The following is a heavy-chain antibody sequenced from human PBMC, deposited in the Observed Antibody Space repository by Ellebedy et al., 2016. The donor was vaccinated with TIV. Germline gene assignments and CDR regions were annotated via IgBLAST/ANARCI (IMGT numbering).Heavy chain of an antibody. D-gene: IGHD3-10*01. CDR1: GYIFTDHW. CDR3: ARHIANEFGSGSYFNF. CDR2: FDPDDSYR. J-gene: IGHJ4*02. Sequence: PGGSLRLSCKTSGYIFTDHWISWVRQVPGKGLEWMGRFDPDDSYRNYSPSFQDHVTFSADKSTSTAYLQWNSLRASDTAIYYCARHIANEFGSGSYFNFWGQGTLVTVSS. V-gene: IGHV5-10-1*01.